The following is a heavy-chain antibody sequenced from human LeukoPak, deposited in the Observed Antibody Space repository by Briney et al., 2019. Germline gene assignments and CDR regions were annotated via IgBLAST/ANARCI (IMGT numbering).Heavy chain of an antibody. D-gene: IGHD6-13*01. J-gene: IGHJ3*02. Sequence: ASLKISCKASGYTFTSYYMHWVRQAPGQGLEWMGIINPSGGSTSYAQKFQGRVTMTRDTSTSTVYMELSSLRSEDTAVYYCARDLLQQLVDDAFDIWGQGTMVTVSS. CDR1: GYTFTSYY. CDR3: ARDLLQQLVDDAFDI. CDR2: INPSGGST. V-gene: IGHV1-46*01.